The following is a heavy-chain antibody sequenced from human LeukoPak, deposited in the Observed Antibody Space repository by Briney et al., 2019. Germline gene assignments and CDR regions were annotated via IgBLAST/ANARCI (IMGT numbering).Heavy chain of an antibody. V-gene: IGHV4-39*01. CDR1: GGSISSSSYY. CDR3: ARHYYDSSDYYPYYFNH. Sequence: PSETLSLTCTVSGGSISSSSYYWGWIRQPPGKGLEWIGSISYSGGTYYNPSLKSRVTISVDTSKNQFSLRLSSVTAADTAVYHCARHYYDSSDYYPYYFNHWGQGTLVTVSS. J-gene: IGHJ4*02. D-gene: IGHD3-22*01. CDR2: ISYSGGT.